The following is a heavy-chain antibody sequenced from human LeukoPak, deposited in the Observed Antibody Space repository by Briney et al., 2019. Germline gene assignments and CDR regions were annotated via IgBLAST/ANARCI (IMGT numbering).Heavy chain of an antibody. CDR3: ARTPKRGSSWYYFDY. V-gene: IGHV1-46*01. CDR2: INPSGGST. CDR1: GYTFTSYY. J-gene: IGHJ4*02. D-gene: IGHD6-13*01. Sequence: ASVKVSCKTSGYTFTSYYIHWVRQAPGQRLEWMGIINPSGGSTSYTQKFQGRVTMTRDMSTTTVYMELSSLRSEDTAVYYCARTPKRGSSWYYFDYWGQGTLVIVSS.